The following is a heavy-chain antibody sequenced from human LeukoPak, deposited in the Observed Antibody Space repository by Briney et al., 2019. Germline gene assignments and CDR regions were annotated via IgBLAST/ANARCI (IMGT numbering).Heavy chain of an antibody. V-gene: IGHV1-69*05. CDR3: ARVKYSGYFYYTDV. CDR1: GGTFSSYG. J-gene: IGHJ6*03. CDR2: IILLSGKA. Sequence: ASVKVSCKPSGGTFSSYGISWVRQAPGQGLEWMGGIILLSGKANYAQEFQGRVTITTDESTSTAFMELSSLRSEDTAVYFCARVKYSGYFYYTDVWGKGTTVTVSS. D-gene: IGHD1-26*01.